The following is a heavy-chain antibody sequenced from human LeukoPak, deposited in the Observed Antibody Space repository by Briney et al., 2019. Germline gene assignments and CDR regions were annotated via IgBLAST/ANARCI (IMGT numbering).Heavy chain of an antibody. V-gene: IGHV1-2*02. CDR2: INPNSGDT. CDR1: GYTFTGYY. D-gene: IGHD3-10*01. Sequence: ASVKVSCKASGYTFTGYYMHWIRQAPGQGLEWMGRINPNSGDTNYARKFQGRVTMTRDTSITTAYMELSRLRSDDTALYYCARVDYDSGSWKWGQGTLVTVSS. CDR3: ARVDYDSGSWK. J-gene: IGHJ4*02.